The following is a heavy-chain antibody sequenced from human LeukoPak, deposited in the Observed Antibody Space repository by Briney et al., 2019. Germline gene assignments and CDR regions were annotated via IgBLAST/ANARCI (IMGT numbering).Heavy chain of an antibody. CDR2: IYYSGST. V-gene: IGHV4-59*08. J-gene: IGHJ6*02. D-gene: IGHD5-18*01. Sequence: SETLSLTCTVSGGSISSYYWSWIRQPPGKGLEWIGYIYYSGSTNYNPSLKSRVTISVDTSKNQFSLKLSSVTAADTAVYYCAGLTAIHTAYYGMDVWGQGTTVTVSS. CDR3: AGLTAIHTAYYGMDV. CDR1: GGSISSYY.